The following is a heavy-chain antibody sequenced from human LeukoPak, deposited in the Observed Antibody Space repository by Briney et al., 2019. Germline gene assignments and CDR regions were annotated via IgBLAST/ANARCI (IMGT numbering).Heavy chain of an antibody. J-gene: IGHJ2*01. Sequence: GASVKVSCKASGYTFINYGFTWVRQAPGQGLEWMGWISGYNGNTNYLQKFQGRVTMTTDTSTNTVYMELRSLSSDDTAVYYCARVSTNSRVGGYDPQWYFDLWGRGTLVTVSS. CDR2: ISGYNGNT. D-gene: IGHD5-12*01. V-gene: IGHV1-18*04. CDR3: ARVSTNSRVGGYDPQWYFDL. CDR1: GYTFINYG.